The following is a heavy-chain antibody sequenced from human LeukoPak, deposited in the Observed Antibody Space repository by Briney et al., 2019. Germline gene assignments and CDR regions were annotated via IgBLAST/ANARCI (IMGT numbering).Heavy chain of an antibody. J-gene: IGHJ4*02. CDR3: ARDSEDRLDY. CDR2: VYSSGST. CDR1: GGPISSNY. D-gene: IGHD1-26*01. V-gene: IGHV4-4*07. Sequence: PSETLPLTCTVSGGPISSNYRSWIRQPAGKGLEWIGHVYSSGSTNYNPSLKSRVTMSVDTSKNQISLKLSSVTAADTAVYYCARDSEDRLDYWGQGTLVTVSS.